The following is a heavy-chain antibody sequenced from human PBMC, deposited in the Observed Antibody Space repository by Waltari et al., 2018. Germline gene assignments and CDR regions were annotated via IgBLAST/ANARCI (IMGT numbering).Heavy chain of an antibody. Sequence: GFTLSNYWMSWVRQAPGKGLEWVANIMTDGREEYYVDSVRGRFTISRDNAKNSLYLQMNSLRPEDTAVYYCVRDQWFAFDIWGQGTMVTVSS. D-gene: IGHD3-22*01. V-gene: IGHV3-7*01. CDR1: GFTLSNYW. CDR3: VRDQWFAFDI. CDR2: IMTDGREE. J-gene: IGHJ3*02.